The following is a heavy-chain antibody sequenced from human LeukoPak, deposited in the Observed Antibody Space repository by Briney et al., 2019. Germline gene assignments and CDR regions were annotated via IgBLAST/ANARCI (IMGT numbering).Heavy chain of an antibody. J-gene: IGHJ4*02. CDR3: ARGSTSDWPLDH. CDR2: VDAGNGNT. CDR1: GYTFTIYG. V-gene: IGHV1-3*01. D-gene: IGHD2-2*01. Sequence: ASVKVSCKASGYTFTIYGISWVRQAPGQRLEWMGWVDAGNGNTRYSQKFQGRVTITRDTSTSTAYIELRSLRSEDTAMYYCARGSTSDWPLDHWGQETLVTISS.